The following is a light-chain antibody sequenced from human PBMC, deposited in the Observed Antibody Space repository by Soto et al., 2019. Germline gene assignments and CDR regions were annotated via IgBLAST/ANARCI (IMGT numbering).Light chain of an antibody. Sequence: VLTQTPGTLSLSPGERATLSWSASQSVSSSYLAWYQQKPGQAPRLLIYGASSRATGIPDRFSGSGSGTDFTLTISRLEPEDFAIYYCQQYDNFPQTFGQGTNVDI. CDR1: QSVSSSY. V-gene: IGKV3-20*01. J-gene: IGKJ1*01. CDR2: GAS. CDR3: QQYDNFPQT.